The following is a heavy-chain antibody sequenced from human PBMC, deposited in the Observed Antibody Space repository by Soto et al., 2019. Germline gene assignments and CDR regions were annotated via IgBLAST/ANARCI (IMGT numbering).Heavy chain of an antibody. V-gene: IGHV3-23*01. CDR1: GFTFSNYA. J-gene: IGHJ4*02. Sequence: EVQLLESGGGLVQPGGSLRVSCAASGFTFSNYAMNWVRQAPGKGLEWVSAISGGGGSPYYADSVKGRFTIPRDNSKNTLSLHRHSPRAEDTAVYYCAKGTLVAPRAFDYWGQGTLVTVSS. CDR3: AKGTLVAPRAFDY. CDR2: ISGGGGSP.